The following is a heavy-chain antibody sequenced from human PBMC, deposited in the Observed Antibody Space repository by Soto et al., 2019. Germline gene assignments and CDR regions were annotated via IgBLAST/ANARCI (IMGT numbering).Heavy chain of an antibody. CDR3: AKRRWHCSSTSCYEYYFDY. CDR1: GFTFSSYA. V-gene: IGHV3-23*01. CDR2: ISGSGGST. Sequence: EVQLLESGGGLVQPGGSLRLSCAASGFTFSSYAMSWVRQAPGQGLEWVSAISGSGGSTYYADSVKGRFTISRDNSKNTLYLEMNSLRAEDTAVYYCAKRRWHCSSTSCYEYYFDYWGQGTLVTVSS. D-gene: IGHD2-2*01. J-gene: IGHJ4*02.